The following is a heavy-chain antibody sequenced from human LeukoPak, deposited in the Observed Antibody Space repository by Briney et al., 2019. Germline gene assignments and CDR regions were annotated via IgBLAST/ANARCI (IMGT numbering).Heavy chain of an antibody. V-gene: IGHV3-23*01. CDR3: VRRGDASSGWGDHDY. CDR1: GFTFNRNA. CDR2: IGGGGDHM. J-gene: IGHJ4*02. Sequence: GGSLTLSCAASGFTFNRNAISWVRQAPGTAMEWASTIGGGGDHMFYADSVKGRFTISRDNSKNMLHLQMSSLTGEDTALYYCVRRGDASSGWGDHDYWGQGALVTVSS. D-gene: IGHD6-19*01.